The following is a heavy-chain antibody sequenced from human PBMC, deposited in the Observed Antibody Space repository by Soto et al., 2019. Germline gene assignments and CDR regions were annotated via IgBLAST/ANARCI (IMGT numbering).Heavy chain of an antibody. D-gene: IGHD2-15*01. Sequence: ASVKVSCKVSGYTLTELSMHWVRQAPGKGLEWMGGFDPEDGETIYAQKFQGRVTMTEDTSTDTAYMELSSLRSEDTAVYYCATLLGYCSGGSFCLDFDYLSGWGQGTLVTVSS. J-gene: IGHJ4*02. V-gene: IGHV1-24*01. CDR1: GYTLTELS. CDR3: ATLLGYCSGGSFCLDFDYLSG. CDR2: FDPEDGET.